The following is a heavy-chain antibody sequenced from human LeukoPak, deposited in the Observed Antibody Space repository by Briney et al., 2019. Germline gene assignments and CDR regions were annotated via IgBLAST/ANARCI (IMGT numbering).Heavy chain of an antibody. CDR1: GGSISSYY. Sequence: SETLSLTCTVSGGSISSYYWSWIRQPPGKGLEWIGYIYDSGSTNYNPSLKSRVTISVDTSKNQFSLKLSSVTAADTAVCYCARGSEYSYGYLFWGQGTLVTVSS. J-gene: IGHJ4*02. CDR2: IYDSGST. D-gene: IGHD5-18*01. V-gene: IGHV4-59*01. CDR3: ARGSEYSYGYLF.